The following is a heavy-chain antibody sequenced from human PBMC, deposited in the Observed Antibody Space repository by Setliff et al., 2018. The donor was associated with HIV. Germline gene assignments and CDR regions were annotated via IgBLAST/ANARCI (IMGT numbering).Heavy chain of an antibody. V-gene: IGHV3-49*04. CDR2: IRSKAYGGTT. J-gene: IGHJ4*02. CDR3: TRAVVVTAIGGFDY. Sequence: GGSLRLSCTAFGFTFGDYAMSWVRQAPGKGLEWVSFIRSKAYGGTTEYAASVKGRFTISRDDSKSIAYLQMNSLKTEDTAVYYCTRAVVVTAIGGFDYWGQGTLVTVSS. CDR1: GFTFGDYA. D-gene: IGHD2-21*02.